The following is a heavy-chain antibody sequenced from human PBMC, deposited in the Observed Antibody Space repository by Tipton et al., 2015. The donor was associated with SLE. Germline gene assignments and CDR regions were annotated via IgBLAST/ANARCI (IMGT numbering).Heavy chain of an antibody. J-gene: IGHJ4*02. CDR2: SLYRGAT. V-gene: IGHV4-38-2*02. D-gene: IGHD6-19*01. Sequence: GLVKPSETLSLTCSVSGYSISRGFYWAWIRQAPGKGLEWIGSSLYRGATHYNPSLESRVSISFDTSRNEFSLRLTSVTAADTAVYYCARDRVVQWLEEGGAYVDYWGQGTRVLVSP. CDR1: GYSISRGFY. CDR3: ARDRVVQWLEEGGAYVDY.